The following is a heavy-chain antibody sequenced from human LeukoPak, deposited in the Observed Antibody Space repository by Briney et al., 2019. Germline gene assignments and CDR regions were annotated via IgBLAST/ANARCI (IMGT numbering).Heavy chain of an antibody. Sequence: SVTVSCKASGYTFTGYYMHWVRQAPGQGLEWMGWINPNSGGTNYAQKFQGRGTMTRYTSISTAYMELSRLRSDETAVYYCARDFSGIAVAGTRWGQGTLVTVSS. V-gene: IGHV1-2*02. CDR3: ARDFSGIAVAGTR. CDR2: INPNSGGT. J-gene: IGHJ4*02. CDR1: GYTFTGYY. D-gene: IGHD6-19*01.